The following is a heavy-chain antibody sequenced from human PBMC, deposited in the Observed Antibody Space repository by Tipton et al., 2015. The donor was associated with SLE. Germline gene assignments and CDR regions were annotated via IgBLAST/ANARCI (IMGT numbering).Heavy chain of an antibody. CDR3: ARLAVSGYFDY. CDR1: GASIRSSGYY. Sequence: TLSLTCTVSGASIRSSGYYWAWIRQHPGQGLEWIGFIYSTGSTYYDPSLKSRATISVDTSNSQFSLRLSSVTAADTAVYYCARLAVSGYFDYWGQGSLVTVSS. D-gene: IGHD3-22*01. CDR2: IYSTGST. J-gene: IGHJ4*02. V-gene: IGHV4-31*03.